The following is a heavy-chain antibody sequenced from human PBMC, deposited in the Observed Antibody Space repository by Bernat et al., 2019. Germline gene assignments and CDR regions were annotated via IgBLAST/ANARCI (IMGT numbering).Heavy chain of an antibody. CDR3: ARDPSGYGGGCFDL. CDR2: LYRGGHT. D-gene: IGHD4-23*01. Sequence: EVQLVETGGGLIQPGGSLRLSCAASGFTVSSNFMSWVRQAPGKGLEGVLVLYRGGHTKYAATVEGRFTSTGANSKHTLYIQMNSQGVEDTAVYYCARDPSGYGGGCFDLWGRGTLVTVSA. V-gene: IGHV3-53*02. J-gene: IGHJ2*01. CDR1: GFTVSSNF.